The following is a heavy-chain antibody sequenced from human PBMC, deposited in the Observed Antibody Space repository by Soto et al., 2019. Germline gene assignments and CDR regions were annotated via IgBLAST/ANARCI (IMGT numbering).Heavy chain of an antibody. D-gene: IGHD4-17*01. CDR2: ISAYSGNV. Sequence: QVQLVQSRAEVKKPGASVKVSCKTSGDTFSRSTISWVRQAPGQGLEWMGWISAYSGNVKYAWKFQDRVTMTTDTSTSTAYVELRSLRFDDTAVYYCAIANYGDDDYWVQGTLVTVSS. CDR3: AIANYGDDDY. CDR1: GDTFSRST. V-gene: IGHV1-18*01. J-gene: IGHJ4*02.